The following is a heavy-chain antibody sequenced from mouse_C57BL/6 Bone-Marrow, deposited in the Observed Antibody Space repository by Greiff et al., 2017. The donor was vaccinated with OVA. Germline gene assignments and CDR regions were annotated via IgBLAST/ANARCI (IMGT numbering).Heavy chain of an antibody. CDR2: IDPSDSET. Sequence: QVHVKQPGAELVRPGSSVKLSCKASGYTFTSYWMHWVKQRPIQGLEWIGNIDPSDSETHYNQKFKDKATLTVDKSSSTAYMQLSSLTSEDSAVYYCARFYYYGSSYRGFDYWGQGTTLTVSS. J-gene: IGHJ2*01. CDR1: GYTFTSYW. CDR3: ARFYYYGSSYRGFDY. D-gene: IGHD1-1*01. V-gene: IGHV1-52*01.